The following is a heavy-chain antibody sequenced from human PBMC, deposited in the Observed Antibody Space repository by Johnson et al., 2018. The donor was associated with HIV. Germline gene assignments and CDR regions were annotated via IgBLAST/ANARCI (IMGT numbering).Heavy chain of an antibody. V-gene: IGHV3-15*01. Sequence: EQLVESGGGLVKPGGSLRLSCATSGFTFNNTWMSWVRQAPGKGLEWLGHIKSEADGGTTDYAAPVKGKFIISRDDSKTTLYLQINSLKSEDTAVYYCATEPNAFDSWGQGTLVTVSS. J-gene: IGHJ3*02. CDR3: ATEPNAFDS. CDR2: IKSEADGGTT. CDR1: GFTFNNTW.